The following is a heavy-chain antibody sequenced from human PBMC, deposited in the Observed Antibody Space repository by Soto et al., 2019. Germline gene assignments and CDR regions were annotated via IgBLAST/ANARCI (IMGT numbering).Heavy chain of an antibody. D-gene: IGHD3-10*01. CDR1: GYTFTSYD. V-gene: IGHV1-8*01. Sequence: ASVKVSCKASGYTFTSYDINWVRQATGQGLEWMGWMNPNSGNTGYAQKFQGRVTMTRNTSISTAYMELSSLRSEDTAVYYCARDKKGVRGVKNGFDYWGQGTLVTVSS. CDR2: MNPNSGNT. CDR3: ARDKKGVRGVKNGFDY. J-gene: IGHJ4*02.